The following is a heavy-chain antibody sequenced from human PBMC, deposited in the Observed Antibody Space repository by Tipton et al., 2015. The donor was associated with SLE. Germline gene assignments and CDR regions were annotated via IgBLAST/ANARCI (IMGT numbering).Heavy chain of an antibody. CDR2: IYYSGST. CDR3: ARDLAIQGAFDI. D-gene: IGHD3-3*02. CDR1: GGSISSSSYY. Sequence: TLSLTCTVSGGSISSSSYYWGWIRQPPGKGLEWIGSIYYSGSTYYNPSLKSRVTISVDTSKNQFSLKLSSVTAADTAVYYCARDLAIQGAFDIWGQGTMVTVSS. V-gene: IGHV4-39*07. J-gene: IGHJ3*02.